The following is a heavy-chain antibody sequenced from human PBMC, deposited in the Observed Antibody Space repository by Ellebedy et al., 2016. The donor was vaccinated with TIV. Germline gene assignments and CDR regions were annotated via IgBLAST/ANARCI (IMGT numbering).Heavy chain of an antibody. Sequence: SETLSLXXTVSGGSISSYYWSWIRQPPGKGLEWIGYIYYSGSTNYNPSLKSRVTISVDTSKNQFSLKLSSVTAADTAVYYCARTYGDYAHGWFDPWGQGTLVTVSS. D-gene: IGHD4-17*01. CDR1: GGSISSYY. J-gene: IGHJ5*02. V-gene: IGHV4-59*01. CDR3: ARTYGDYAHGWFDP. CDR2: IYYSGST.